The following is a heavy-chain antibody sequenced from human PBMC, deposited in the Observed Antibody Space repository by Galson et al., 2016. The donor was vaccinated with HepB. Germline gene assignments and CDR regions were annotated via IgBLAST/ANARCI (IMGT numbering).Heavy chain of an antibody. CDR1: GFMFSICG. Sequence: SLRLSCAASGFMFSICGMHRVRQAPGKGLEWVAIISYDGSDKYYADSVKGRFTISRDNSKNTLYLKMNSLRPEDTAVYYCAKPYGDYWYFDLWGRGTLVTVSS. J-gene: IGHJ2*01. CDR2: ISYDGSDK. V-gene: IGHV3-30*18. CDR3: AKPYGDYWYFDL. D-gene: IGHD4-17*01.